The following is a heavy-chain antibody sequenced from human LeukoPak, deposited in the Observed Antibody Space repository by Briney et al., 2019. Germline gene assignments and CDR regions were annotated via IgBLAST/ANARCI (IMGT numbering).Heavy chain of an antibody. CDR1: GYTFTGYY. CDR2: INPNSGGT. V-gene: IGHV1-2*02. CDR3: ARDLSWGSEAAAVAHWLDP. J-gene: IGHJ5*02. D-gene: IGHD6-13*01. Sequence: GASVKVSCKASGYTFTGYYMHWVRQAPGQGLEWMGWINPNSGGTNYAQKFQGRVTMTRDTSISTAYMELSRLRSDDTAVYYCARDLSWGSEAAAVAHWLDPWGQGTLVTVSS.